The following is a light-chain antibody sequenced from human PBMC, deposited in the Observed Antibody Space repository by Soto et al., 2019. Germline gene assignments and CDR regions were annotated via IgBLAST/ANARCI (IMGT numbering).Light chain of an antibody. J-gene: IGLJ1*01. CDR1: SSNLGAGYD. CDR3: QSYDRSLIVSKV. V-gene: IGLV1-40*01. CDR2: ANS. Sequence: QSVLTRPPSVSGAPGQRVTISCSGSSSNLGAGYDVQWYRQFPGTAPKLLIYANSVRPSGVPDRFSGSKSGTSASLAITGLQAEDEADYYCQSYDRSLIVSKVFGTGTKVTVL.